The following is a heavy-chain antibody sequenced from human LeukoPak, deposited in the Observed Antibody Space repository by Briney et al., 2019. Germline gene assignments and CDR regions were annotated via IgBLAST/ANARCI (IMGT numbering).Heavy chain of an antibody. J-gene: IGHJ4*02. CDR3: ASGDGYLQPY. CDR2: IHYDGKI. V-gene: IGHV3-53*01. CDR1: GVSFSGKF. D-gene: IGHD2-21*01. Sequence: PGGSLRLSCAASGVSFSGKFMSWVRQAPGKGLEWVSIIHYDGKIRYAGSVGGRFTIYRDDSENTLFLQMNSLRVDDTAVYFCASGDGYLQPYWGQGTLVTVSS.